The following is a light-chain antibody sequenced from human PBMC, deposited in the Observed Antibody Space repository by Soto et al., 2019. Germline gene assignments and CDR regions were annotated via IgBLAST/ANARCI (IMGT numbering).Light chain of an antibody. CDR3: KQYYSFPIT. Sequence: DIQMTQSPSTLSASVGDRVTITCRASQTISSWLAWYQQKPGQAPKLLIYKASSLESAVQSRFSGSVSGTDFTLTISCLQSEDFATYYCKQYYSFPITFGQGTRLEIK. V-gene: IGKV1-5*03. CDR2: KAS. CDR1: QTISSW. J-gene: IGKJ5*01.